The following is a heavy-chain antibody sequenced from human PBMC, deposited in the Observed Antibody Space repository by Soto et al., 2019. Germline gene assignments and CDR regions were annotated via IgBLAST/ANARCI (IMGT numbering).Heavy chain of an antibody. J-gene: IGHJ4*02. D-gene: IGHD3-10*01. CDR2: IYYSGST. CDR1: GCSISSGDYY. Sequence: PSETLSLTCTVSGCSISSGDYYWSWIRQPPGKGLEWIGYIYYSGSTYYNPSLKSRVTISVDTSKNQFSLKLSSVTAADTAVYYCARLYGSGSNLSDYWGQGTLVTVSS. V-gene: IGHV4-30-4*01. CDR3: ARLYGSGSNLSDY.